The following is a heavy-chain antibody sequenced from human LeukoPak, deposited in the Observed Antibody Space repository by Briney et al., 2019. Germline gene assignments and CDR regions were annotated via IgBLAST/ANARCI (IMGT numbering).Heavy chain of an antibody. CDR1: GFTFNNYA. J-gene: IGHJ4*02. CDR2: ISDSGGST. D-gene: IGHD3-22*01. Sequence: PGGSLRLSCSASGFTFNNYAMSWVRQAPGKGLEWVSAISDSGGSTYYADSVKGRFTISRDNSKNTLYLQMNGLRAEDTAVYYCAKNRPMIVVVIDFDFWGQGTRVTVSS. CDR3: AKNRPMIVVVIDFDF. V-gene: IGHV3-23*01.